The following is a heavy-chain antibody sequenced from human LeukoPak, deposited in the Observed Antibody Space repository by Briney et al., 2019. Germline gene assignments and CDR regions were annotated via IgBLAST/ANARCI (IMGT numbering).Heavy chain of an antibody. Sequence: GGSLRLSCAGAGFTFDDSVMHWVRQAPGKGLEWVSAISGSGGSTYYADSVKGRFTISRDNSKNTLYLQMNSLRAEDTAVYYCAKDLEGSKGYWGQGTLVTVSS. V-gene: IGHV3-23*01. CDR1: GFTFDDSV. CDR3: AKDLEGSKGY. D-gene: IGHD1-1*01. CDR2: ISGSGGST. J-gene: IGHJ4*02.